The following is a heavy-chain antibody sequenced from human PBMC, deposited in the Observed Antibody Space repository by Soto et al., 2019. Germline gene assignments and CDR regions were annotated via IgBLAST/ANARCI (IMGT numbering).Heavy chain of an antibody. Sequence: QVQLVQSGAEVKKPGASVKVSCKASGYTFTNYAMHWVHQAPGQRLEWMGWINAGNGNTKYSQKFQGRVTITRDTSASTAYMEMSSLRSEDTAVYYCVSGSGLNWFDPWGQGTLVTVSS. CDR1: GYTFTNYA. J-gene: IGHJ5*02. D-gene: IGHD3-10*01. V-gene: IGHV1-3*01. CDR2: INAGNGNT. CDR3: VSGSGLNWFDP.